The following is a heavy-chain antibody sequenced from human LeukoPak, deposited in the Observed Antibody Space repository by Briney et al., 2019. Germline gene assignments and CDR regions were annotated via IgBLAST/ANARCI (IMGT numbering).Heavy chain of an antibody. D-gene: IGHD1-1*01. Sequence: ASVKVSCKASGYTFTGYYMHWVRQAPGQGLEWMGWVNPDSGGTNYAQKFQGRVTMTRDTSINTAYMELSRLRSDDTAVYYCARDKQLDWAHYYYYYFDYWGQGTLVTVSS. J-gene: IGHJ4*02. V-gene: IGHV1-2*02. CDR1: GYTFTGYY. CDR3: ARDKQLDWAHYYYYYFDY. CDR2: VNPDSGGT.